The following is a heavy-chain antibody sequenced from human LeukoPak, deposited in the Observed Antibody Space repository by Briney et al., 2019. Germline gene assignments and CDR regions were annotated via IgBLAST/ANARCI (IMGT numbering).Heavy chain of an antibody. CDR1: GFTFSSYA. V-gene: IGHV3-64*01. CDR3: ARGFDYGGNPRFDY. Sequence: GGSLRLSCAASGFTFSSYAMHWVRQAPGKGLEYVSAISSNGGSTYYANSVKGRFTISRDNSKNTLYLQMGSLRAEDMAVYYCARGFDYGGNPRFDYWGQGTLVTVSS. D-gene: IGHD4-23*01. CDR2: ISSNGGST. J-gene: IGHJ4*02.